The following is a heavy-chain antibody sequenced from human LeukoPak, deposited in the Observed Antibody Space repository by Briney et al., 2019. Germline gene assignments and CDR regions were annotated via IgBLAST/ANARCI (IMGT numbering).Heavy chain of an antibody. CDR3: ARDQAYSGSYYPRLDY. CDR1: GFTFSSYG. V-gene: IGHV3-33*01. Sequence: PGRSLRLSCAASGFTFSSYGMHWVRQAPGKGLEWVAVIWYDGSNKYYAGSVKGRFTISRDNSKNTLYLQMNSLRAEDTAVYYCARDQAYSGSYYPRLDYWGQGTLVTVSS. J-gene: IGHJ4*02. CDR2: IWYDGSNK. D-gene: IGHD1-26*01.